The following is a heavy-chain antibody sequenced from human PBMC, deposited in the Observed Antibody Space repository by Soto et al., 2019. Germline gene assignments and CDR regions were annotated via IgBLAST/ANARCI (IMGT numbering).Heavy chain of an antibody. CDR3: ARGRYDYIWGSYRPYFDY. CDR1: GGSISSSNW. J-gene: IGHJ4*02. CDR2: IYHSGST. V-gene: IGHV4-4*02. D-gene: IGHD3-16*02. Sequence: SETLSLTCAVSGGSISSSNWWSWVRQPPGKGLEWIGEIYHSGSTNYNPSLKSRVTISVDKSKNQFSLKLSSVTAADTAVYYCARGRYDYIWGSYRPYFDYWGQGTLVTVSS.